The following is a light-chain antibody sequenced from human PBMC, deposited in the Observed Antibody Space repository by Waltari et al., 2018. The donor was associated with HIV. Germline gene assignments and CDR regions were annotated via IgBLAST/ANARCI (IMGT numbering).Light chain of an antibody. Sequence: QSALTQPASVSGSPGQSITISCTGTSSDVGGYNYVSWYQHHPGKAPKLLIYEVSNRPLGVSNRFSGSKSDNTASLTISGRQAEDEADYYCSSYTSDYTYVFGSGTEVTVL. CDR2: EVS. J-gene: IGLJ1*01. V-gene: IGLV2-14*01. CDR3: SSYTSDYTYV. CDR1: SSDVGGYNY.